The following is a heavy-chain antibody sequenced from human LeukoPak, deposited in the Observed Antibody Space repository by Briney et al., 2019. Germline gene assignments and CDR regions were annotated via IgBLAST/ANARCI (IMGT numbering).Heavy chain of an antibody. J-gene: IGHJ4*02. CDR3: ARHRAPSFGYDFWSGYYTRLGQYYFDY. V-gene: IGHV4-39*01. D-gene: IGHD3-3*01. CDR1: GGSISSSSHS. Sequence: SETLSLTCTVSGGSISSSSHSWGWIRQPPGKGLEWIGSIYYSGSTYYNPSLKSRVTISVDTSKNQFSLKLSSVTAADTAVYYCARHRAPSFGYDFWSGYYTRLGQYYFDYWGQGTLVTVSS. CDR2: IYYSGST.